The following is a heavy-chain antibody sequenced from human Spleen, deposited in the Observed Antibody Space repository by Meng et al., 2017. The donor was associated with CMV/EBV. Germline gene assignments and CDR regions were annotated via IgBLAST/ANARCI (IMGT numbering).Heavy chain of an antibody. J-gene: IGHJ5*02. CDR3: ARDYYETYISSYNWFGP. CDR1: YTVTAYY. Sequence: YTVTAYYIHWLRQAPGQGLEWVGWMSPHSGATNYAQKFQGRVALTWDTSISTAYMELTRLRSDDTAVYFCARDYYETYISSYNWFGPWGQGTLVTVSS. CDR2: MSPHSGAT. D-gene: IGHD6-13*01. V-gene: IGHV1-2*02.